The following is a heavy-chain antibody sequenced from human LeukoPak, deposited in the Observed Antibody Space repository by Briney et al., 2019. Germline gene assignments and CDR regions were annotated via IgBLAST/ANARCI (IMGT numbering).Heavy chain of an antibody. Sequence: SETLSLTCTASGGSISSYYWSWIRQPPGKGLEWIGYIYYSGSTNYNPSLKSRVTISVDTSKNQFSLKLSSVTAADTAVYYCARADYDSSGYYQYYFDYWGQGTLVTVSS. J-gene: IGHJ4*02. CDR3: ARADYDSSGYYQYYFDY. CDR1: GGSISSYY. CDR2: IYYSGST. D-gene: IGHD3-22*01. V-gene: IGHV4-59*01.